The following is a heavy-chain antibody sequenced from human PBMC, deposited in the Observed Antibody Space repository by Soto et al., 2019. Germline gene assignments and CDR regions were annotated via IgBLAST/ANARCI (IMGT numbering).Heavy chain of an antibody. J-gene: IGHJ5*02. CDR1: GGTFSSYA. Sequence: AAVKVSCKACGGTFSSYAISWVRHAPGQGLEWMGGIIPIFGTANYAQKFQGRVTITADKSTSTAYMELSSLRSEDTAVYYCANLKGVYYDFWKFDPWGQGTLVTVSS. V-gene: IGHV1-69*06. CDR2: IIPIFGTA. D-gene: IGHD3-3*01. CDR3: ANLKGVYYDFWKFDP.